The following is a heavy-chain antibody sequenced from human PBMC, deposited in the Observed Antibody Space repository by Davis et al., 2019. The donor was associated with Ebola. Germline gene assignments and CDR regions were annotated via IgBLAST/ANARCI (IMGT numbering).Heavy chain of an antibody. CDR1: GYSFTTSW. D-gene: IGHD2-15*01. CDR2: IYPADSDT. V-gene: IGHV5-51*01. CDR3: ARRGYCSGNRCPWGWFDP. J-gene: IGHJ5*02. Sequence: GESLKISCEASGYSFTTSWIGWVRQMPGKGLEWMGIIYPADSDTRYSPSFQGQVTISVDKSISTAYLQWSSLKASDTAIYYCARRGYCSGNRCPWGWFDPWGQGTPVTVSP.